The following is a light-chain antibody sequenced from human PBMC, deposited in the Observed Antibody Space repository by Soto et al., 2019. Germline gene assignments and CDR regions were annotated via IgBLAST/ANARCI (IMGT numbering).Light chain of an antibody. CDR3: CSHAASTTVV. V-gene: IGLV2-23*01. Sequence: QSALTQPASVPGSPGQSITISCTGTNSDVGSYNPVSWYQQHPGRAPKLMIYDGIKRPPGVSNRFSGSRSGNTASLTISGLQAEDEADYYCCSHAASTTVVFGGGTKLTVL. J-gene: IGLJ2*01. CDR2: DGI. CDR1: NSDVGSYNP.